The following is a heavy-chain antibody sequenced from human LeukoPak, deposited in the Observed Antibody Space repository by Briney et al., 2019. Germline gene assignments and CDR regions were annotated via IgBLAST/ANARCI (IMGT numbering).Heavy chain of an antibody. Sequence: ASVKVSCKASGYTFTGYYMHWVRQAPGQRLEWMGWINPGNGNTKYSQKFQDRVTITKDTSANTAYMELSSLRSEDAAVYYCARGNFYYDSSGHYPVPDYWGQGTLVTVSS. V-gene: IGHV1-3*01. D-gene: IGHD3-22*01. CDR2: INPGNGNT. J-gene: IGHJ4*02. CDR3: ARGNFYYDSSGHYPVPDY. CDR1: GYTFTGYY.